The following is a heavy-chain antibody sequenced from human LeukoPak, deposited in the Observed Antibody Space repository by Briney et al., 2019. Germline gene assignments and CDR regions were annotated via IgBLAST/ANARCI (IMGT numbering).Heavy chain of an antibody. CDR3: ASGMDV. CDR1: GYTISSGYF. V-gene: IGHV4-38-2*02. J-gene: IGHJ6*03. CDR2: IYQSETA. Sequence: SETLSLTCTVSGYTISSGYFWGGRRPPPGKGLEWIGSIYQSETAHYNPSLKSRVTISVDTSKNQFSLKLSSVTAADTAVYYCASGMDVWGKGTTVTVSS.